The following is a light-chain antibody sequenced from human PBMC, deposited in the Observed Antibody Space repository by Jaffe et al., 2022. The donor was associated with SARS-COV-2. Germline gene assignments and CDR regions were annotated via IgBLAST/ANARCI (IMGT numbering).Light chain of an antibody. CDR2: GAS. CDR3: QQYNTWPRT. Sequence: EIVMTQSPATLSVSPGERATLSCRASQSVSSNLVWYQQKPGQAPRLLIYGASTRATGIAARFSGSGSGTEFTLTISSLQSEDLAVYHCQQYNTWPRTFGQGTKVEIK. V-gene: IGKV3-15*01. CDR1: QSVSSN. J-gene: IGKJ1*01.